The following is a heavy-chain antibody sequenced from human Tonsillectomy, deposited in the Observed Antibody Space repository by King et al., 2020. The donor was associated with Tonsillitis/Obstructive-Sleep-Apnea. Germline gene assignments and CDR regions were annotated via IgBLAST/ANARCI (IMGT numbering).Heavy chain of an antibody. Sequence: QLVQSGAEVKKPGASMKVSCKASGYTFTGYYIHWVRQAPGQGLEWMGWINPNSGGTNYAQKFQGRVTMTSDTSISTAYMELSRLRSDDTAVYYCTRVXLXGYAESDYXGQGXLXTVSS. V-gene: IGHV1-2*02. CDR2: INPNSGGT. CDR1: GYTFTGYY. D-gene: IGHD1-14*01. CDR3: TRVXLXGYAESDY. J-gene: IGHJ4*02.